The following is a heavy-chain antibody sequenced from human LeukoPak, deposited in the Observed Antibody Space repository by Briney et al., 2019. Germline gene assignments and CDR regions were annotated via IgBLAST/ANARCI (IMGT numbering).Heavy chain of an antibody. J-gene: IGHJ5*02. CDR2: IFYDGNT. Sequence: NASETLSLTCAVYGGSFSGYYWSWVRQPPGKGLQSIGTIFYDGNTYYNPSLKSRVTMSVDTSKDQFSLTLTSVTAADTAVYYCARLLRPGFYGEDLWGRGTLVTVSS. D-gene: IGHD2/OR15-2a*01. CDR3: ARLLRPGFYGEDL. V-gene: IGHV4-34*12. CDR1: GGSFSGYY.